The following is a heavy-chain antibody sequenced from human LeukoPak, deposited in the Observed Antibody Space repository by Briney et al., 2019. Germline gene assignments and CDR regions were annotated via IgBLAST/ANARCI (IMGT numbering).Heavy chain of an antibody. CDR3: ARGSAAGTNLPYFQH. V-gene: IGHV4-59*01. CDR2: IYYSGST. D-gene: IGHD6-13*01. J-gene: IGHJ1*01. CDR1: GGSISSYY. Sequence: SENLSLTCTVSGGSISSYYWSWIRQPPGKGLEWIGYIYYSGSTNYNPSLKSRVTISVDTSKSQFSLKLSSVTAADTAVYYCARGSAAGTNLPYFQHWGQGTLVTVSS.